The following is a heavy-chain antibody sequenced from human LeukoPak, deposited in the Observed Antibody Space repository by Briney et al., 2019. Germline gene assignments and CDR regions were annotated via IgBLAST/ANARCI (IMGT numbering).Heavy chain of an antibody. Sequence: GGSLRLSCAASGFTFSSYAVSWVRQAPGKGLEWVSAISGSGGTTYYADSVKGRFTISRDNSKNTLYLQMNSLRAEDTAVYYCAKAGTTATTREHFGYWGQGTLVTVSS. CDR3: AKAGTTATTREHFGY. CDR1: GFTFSSYA. CDR2: ISGSGGTT. D-gene: IGHD4-17*01. J-gene: IGHJ4*02. V-gene: IGHV3-23*01.